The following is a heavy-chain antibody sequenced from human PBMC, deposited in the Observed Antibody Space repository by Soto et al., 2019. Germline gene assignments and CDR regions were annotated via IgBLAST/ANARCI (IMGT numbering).Heavy chain of an antibody. Sequence: ASVKVSCKVSGYTLTELSMHWVRQAPGKGIEWMGGFDPEEGETIYAPKFEGRVTMTEDTSTDTAYMELSSLRSEETAVDYCATATRAVAVDYWGQGTLVTVSS. J-gene: IGHJ4*02. CDR2: FDPEEGET. CDR1: GYTLTELS. CDR3: ATATRAVAVDY. V-gene: IGHV1-24*01. D-gene: IGHD6-19*01.